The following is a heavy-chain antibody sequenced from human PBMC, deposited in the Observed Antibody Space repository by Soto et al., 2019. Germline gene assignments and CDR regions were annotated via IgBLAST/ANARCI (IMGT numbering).Heavy chain of an antibody. Sequence: GGSLRLSCAASGFTFSSYSMNWVRQAPGKGLEWVSSISSSSSYIYYADSVKGRFTISRDNAKNSLYLQMNSLRAEDTAVYFCARDALAMDAPWGQGTLVTVSS. J-gene: IGHJ5*02. V-gene: IGHV3-21*01. CDR3: ARDALAMDAP. D-gene: IGHD5-18*01. CDR2: ISSSSSYI. CDR1: GFTFSSYS.